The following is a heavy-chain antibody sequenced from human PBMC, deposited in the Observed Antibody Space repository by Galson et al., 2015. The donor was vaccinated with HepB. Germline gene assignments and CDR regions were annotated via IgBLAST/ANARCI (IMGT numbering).Heavy chain of an antibody. CDR2: ISYRGTT. V-gene: IGHV4-39*01. CDR3: ARTMVKTTTSFDY. D-gene: IGHD4/OR15-4a*01. J-gene: IGHJ4*02. Sequence: TLSLTCTVSGGSISTSSSNYYWVWIRQPPGKGLEWIGSISYRGTTYYNPSLKSRVTISVDTSKNQFSLRLSSVTATDTALYYCARTMVKTTTSFDYWGQGILVTVSS. CDR1: GGSISTSSSNYY.